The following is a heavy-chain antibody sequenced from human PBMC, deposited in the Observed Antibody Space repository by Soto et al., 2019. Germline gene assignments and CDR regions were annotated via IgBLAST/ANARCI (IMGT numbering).Heavy chain of an antibody. D-gene: IGHD6-13*01. CDR3: AKERPNSSSWYPWFDP. J-gene: IGHJ5*02. CDR1: GYTFTSYG. CDR2: ISAYNGDT. V-gene: IGHV1-18*01. Sequence: ASVKVSCKASGYTFTSYGITWVRQAPGQGLEWLGWISAYNGDTAYAQKFQDRFTMTTDTSSSTAYMELRSLRSEDTAVYYCAKERPNSSSWYPWFDPWGQGTLVTVSS.